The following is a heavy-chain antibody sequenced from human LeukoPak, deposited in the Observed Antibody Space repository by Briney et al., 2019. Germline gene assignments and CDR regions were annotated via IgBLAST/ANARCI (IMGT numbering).Heavy chain of an antibody. J-gene: IGHJ5*02. CDR2: INWNGGST. CDR3: ARAGGLAYCGGDCYLAS. Sequence: GGSLRLSYAASGFTFSRYSMNWVRQAPGKGLEWVSGINWNGGSTGYADSVKGRFTISRDNAKNSLYLQMNSLRAEDTAFYYCARAGGLAYCGGDCYLASWGQGTLVTVSS. D-gene: IGHD2-21*01. V-gene: IGHV3-20*03. CDR1: GFTFSRYS.